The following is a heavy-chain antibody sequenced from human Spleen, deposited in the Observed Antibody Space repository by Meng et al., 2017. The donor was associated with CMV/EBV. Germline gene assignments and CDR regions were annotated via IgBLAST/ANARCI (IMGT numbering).Heavy chain of an antibody. CDR1: GFTFSSDW. CDR2: IKRDGSET. Sequence: GGSLRLSCAVSGFTFSSDWMSWIRQAPGKGLEWVANIKRDGSETHYVDSVRGRFTISRDNAKNSLYLQMNSLRAEDTAVYYCARLKWFCSSTSCLINWNSLYYFDYWGQGTLVTVSS. J-gene: IGHJ4*02. D-gene: IGHD2-2*01. V-gene: IGHV3-7*01. CDR3: ARLKWFCSSTSCLINWNSLYYFDY.